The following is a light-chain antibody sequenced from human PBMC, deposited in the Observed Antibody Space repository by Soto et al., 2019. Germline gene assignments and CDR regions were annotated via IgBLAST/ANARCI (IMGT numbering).Light chain of an antibody. J-gene: IGKJ1*01. Sequence: DIQMTQSPSTLSGSVRDRVTIXXRASQTISSWLAWYQQKPGKAPKXVIYKASSLESGVPSRFSGSGYGTEFTLTISSLQSEDFAVYYCQQYNNWPRTFGQGTKVDIK. CDR2: KAS. CDR1: QTISSW. V-gene: IGKV1-5*03. CDR3: QQYNNWPRT.